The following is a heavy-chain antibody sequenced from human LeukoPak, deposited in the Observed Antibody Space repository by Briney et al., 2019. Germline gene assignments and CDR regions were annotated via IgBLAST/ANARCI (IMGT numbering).Heavy chain of an antibody. CDR1: GFTFSGYA. D-gene: IGHD6-13*01. V-gene: IGHV3-23*01. CDR3: AKDLRGEDHSSWFSD. Sequence: GGSLRLSCAASGFTFSGYAMSLGRQAPGKGLEWVSGISGSGRSTYYADSVKGRFTISRDNSKNTLYLQMNSLRAEDTAVYYCAKDLRGEDHSSWFSDWGQGTLVTVSS. CDR2: ISGSGRST. J-gene: IGHJ4*02.